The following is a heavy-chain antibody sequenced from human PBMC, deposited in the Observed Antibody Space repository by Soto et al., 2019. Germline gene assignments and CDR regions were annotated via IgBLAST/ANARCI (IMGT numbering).Heavy chain of an antibody. CDR3: ARDDRSRYTFAY. J-gene: IGHJ4*02. CDR1: GGSISSGGYS. V-gene: IGHV4-30-2*01. D-gene: IGHD3-16*02. CDR2: IYQSGST. Sequence: QLQLQESGSGLVKPSQTLSLTCAVSGGSISSGGYSWNWIRQPPGKGLEWIGYIYQSGSTYYNPTLKSRVHISVERSKNQFSLNLTSVTAADTAVYYCARDDRSRYTFAYWGQGTLVTVS.